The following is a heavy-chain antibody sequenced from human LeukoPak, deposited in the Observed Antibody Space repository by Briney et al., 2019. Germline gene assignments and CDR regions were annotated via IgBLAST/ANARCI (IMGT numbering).Heavy chain of an antibody. CDR3: AGDGYKPELANTAGGPFDP. CDR1: GYTFTGYY. V-gene: IGHV1-2*02. J-gene: IGHJ5*02. CDR2: INPNSGGT. D-gene: IGHD5-24*01. Sequence: ASVKVSCKASGYTFTGYYMHWVRQAPGQGLEWMGWINPNSGGTNYAQKFQGRVTMTRDTSLSTAYMELSRLRSDDKAVYYCAGDGYKPELANTAGGPFDPWGQGTLVTVSS.